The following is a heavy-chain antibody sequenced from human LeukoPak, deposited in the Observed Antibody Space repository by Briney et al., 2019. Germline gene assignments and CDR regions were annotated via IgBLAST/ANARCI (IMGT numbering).Heavy chain of an antibody. CDR2: ISSGSGGNT. CDR3: AKHDSSGWYGVDY. D-gene: IGHD6-19*01. Sequence: GGSLRLSCAASGFTFSSYAMSWVRQAPGEGLEWVSGISSGSGGNTYYADSVKGRFTISRDNSKTTLYLQMSSLRAVDTAVFYCAKHDSSGWYGVDYWGQGTLVTVSS. V-gene: IGHV3-23*01. CDR1: GFTFSSYA. J-gene: IGHJ4*02.